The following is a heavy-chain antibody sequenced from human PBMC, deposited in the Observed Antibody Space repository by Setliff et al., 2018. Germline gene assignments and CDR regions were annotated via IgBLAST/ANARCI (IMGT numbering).Heavy chain of an antibody. CDR1: GYTFTSYD. D-gene: IGHD6-19*01. Sequence: GASVKVSCKASGYTFTSYDINWVRQATGQGLEWMGWMNPNSANTGCAQKFQGRVTMTRDTSISTAYLELSSLRSEDTAVYYCARGADRDSGCYAGLESWGQGTLVTVSS. CDR2: MNPNSANT. CDR3: ARGADRDSGCYAGLES. V-gene: IGHV1-8*02. J-gene: IGHJ4*02.